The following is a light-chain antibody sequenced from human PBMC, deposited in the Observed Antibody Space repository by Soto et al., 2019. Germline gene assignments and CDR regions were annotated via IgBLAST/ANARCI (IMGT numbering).Light chain of an antibody. CDR2: LAS. Sequence: DIVMTQSPLSLPVTPGEPASISCRSSQSLQHSNGYNYLDWYVQKPGQSPQILIYLASNRASGVPERFSGSGSGTDFTLKISRVEAEDVGVYYCMQALQTPAFGQGTKWKSN. J-gene: IGKJ1*01. V-gene: IGKV2-28*01. CDR3: MQALQTPA. CDR1: QSLQHSNGYNY.